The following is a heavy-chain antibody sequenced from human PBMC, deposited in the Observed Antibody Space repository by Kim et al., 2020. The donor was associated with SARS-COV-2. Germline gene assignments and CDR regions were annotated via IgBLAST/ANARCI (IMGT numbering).Heavy chain of an antibody. D-gene: IGHD2-2*01. Sequence: GGSLRLSCAASRFSFSNSAMSWVRQAPGKGLEWVSGIFGSGAGRYYGASVKGRFTINRYSSKNILYLQMNNLRAEDTAVYYCAEHLHVTSVTLYWYSELWPRGTLVTVS. CDR3: AEHLHVTSVTLYWYSEL. J-gene: IGHJ2*01. CDR1: RFSFSNSA. V-gene: IGHV3-23*01. CDR2: IFGSGAGR.